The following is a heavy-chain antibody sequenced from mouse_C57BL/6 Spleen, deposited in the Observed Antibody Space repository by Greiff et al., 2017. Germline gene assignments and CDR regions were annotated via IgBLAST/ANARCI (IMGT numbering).Heavy chain of an antibody. V-gene: IGHV5-15*01. D-gene: IGHD1-1*01. CDR2: ISNLAYSI. CDR1: GFTFSDYG. J-gene: IGHJ1*03. Sequence: EVKLMESGGGLVQPGGSLKLSCAASGFTFSDYGMAWVRQGPRKGPEWVGFISNLAYSINYADTVTGRFTMSRENAKNTLYLDMSSLRSEDTAMYSCAWLTCSSSWYFNGWGTGTTVTVSS. CDR3: AWLTCSSSWYFNG.